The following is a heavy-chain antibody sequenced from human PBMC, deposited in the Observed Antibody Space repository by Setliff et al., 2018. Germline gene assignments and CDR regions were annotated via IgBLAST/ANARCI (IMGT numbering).Heavy chain of an antibody. CDR3: ARGRDGYTSNALEF. Sequence: ASVKVSCKAPGGTFNTYGISWVRLAPGQGLEWMGRVIPLFGTTDYAQTFQGRVTITADESTRTVYMELSSLRSEDTAIYYCARGRDGYTSNALEFWGQGTMVTVSS. CDR2: VIPLFGTT. CDR1: GGTFNTYG. D-gene: IGHD5-12*01. V-gene: IGHV1-69*13. J-gene: IGHJ3*01.